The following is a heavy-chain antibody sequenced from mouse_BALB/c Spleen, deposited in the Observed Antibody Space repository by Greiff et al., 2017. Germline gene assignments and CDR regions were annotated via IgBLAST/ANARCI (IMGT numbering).Heavy chain of an antibody. CDR3: ARWGSAPY. CDR1: GYAFTNYL. CDR2: INPGSGGT. Sequence: QVQLQQSGAELVRPGASVKVSCKASGYAFTNYLIEWVKQRPGQGLEWIGVINPGSGGTNYNEKFKGKATLTADKSSSTAYMQLSSLTSDDSAVYFCARWGSAPYWGQGTLVTVSA. J-gene: IGHJ3*01. V-gene: IGHV1-54*01.